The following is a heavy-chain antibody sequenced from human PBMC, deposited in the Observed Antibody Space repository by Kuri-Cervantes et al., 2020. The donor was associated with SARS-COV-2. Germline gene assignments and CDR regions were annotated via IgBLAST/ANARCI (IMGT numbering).Heavy chain of an antibody. CDR3: ARDRSLGYQLRAYYFDY. Sequence: LSLTCAASGFTFSSYWMHWVRQAPGKGLVWVSRINSDGSSTSYADSVKGRFTISRDNSKNSLYLQMNSLRAEDTAVYYCARDRSLGYQLRAYYFDYWGQGTLVTVSS. D-gene: IGHD2-2*01. V-gene: IGHV3-74*01. CDR2: INSDGSST. CDR1: GFTFSSYW. J-gene: IGHJ4*02.